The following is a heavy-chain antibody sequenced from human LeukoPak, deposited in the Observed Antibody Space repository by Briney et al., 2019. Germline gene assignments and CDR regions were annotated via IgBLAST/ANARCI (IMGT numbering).Heavy chain of an antibody. CDR1: GFSLTTSGVG. V-gene: IGHV2-5*02. D-gene: IGHD3-22*01. Sequence: SGPTLVKSTETLTLTCTFSGFSLTTSGVGVGWIRQPPGKALDWPVLIDWDDHTVYSPSIQSRLSITKDTSKNQVVLTMTNVDPVDTATYYCAHRRDSSGYQYRYWFAPWGQGTLVTVSS. CDR3: AHRRDSSGYQYRYWFAP. CDR2: IDWDDHT. J-gene: IGHJ5*02.